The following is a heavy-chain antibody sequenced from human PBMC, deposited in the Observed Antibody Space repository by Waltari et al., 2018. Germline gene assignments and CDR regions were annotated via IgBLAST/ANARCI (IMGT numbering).Heavy chain of an antibody. J-gene: IGHJ4*02. CDR2: ISPNSGGT. D-gene: IGHD2-2*02. CDR3: ARGHCSSTSCFTRALAY. CDR1: GYTFTGYY. V-gene: IGHV1-2*02. Sequence: QVQLVQSGAEVKKPGASMRVSCKASGYTFTGYYIHWVRQAPGQGLEWMGWISPNSGGTNYAQELQGRLTMTRDTSLRATYLELSRLRSDDTALYYCARGHCSSTSCFTRALAYWGQGTLVTVAS.